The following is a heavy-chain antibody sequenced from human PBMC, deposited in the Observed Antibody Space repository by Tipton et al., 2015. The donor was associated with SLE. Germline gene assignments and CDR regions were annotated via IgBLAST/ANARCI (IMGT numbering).Heavy chain of an antibody. Sequence: TLSLTCTVSGGSISSYYWSWIRQPPGKGLEWIGYIYYSGSTNYNPSLKSRVTISVDTSKNQFSLKVSSVTAADTAEYYCAREGPYSSGWYGGGAFDIWGQGTMVTVSS. CDR3: AREGPYSSGWYGGGAFDI. CDR2: IYYSGST. V-gene: IGHV4-59*01. D-gene: IGHD6-19*01. J-gene: IGHJ3*02. CDR1: GGSISSYY.